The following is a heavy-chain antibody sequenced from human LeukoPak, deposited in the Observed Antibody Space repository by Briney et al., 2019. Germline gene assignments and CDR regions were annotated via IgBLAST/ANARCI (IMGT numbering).Heavy chain of an antibody. D-gene: IGHD5-12*01. CDR2: IKEDGSEK. CDR1: GLIFSSNW. Sequence: GGSLRLSCTASGLIFSSNWMAWVRQAPGKGLEWVANIKEDGSEKYYVDSVKGRFTISRDNAKNSLYLQMNSLSAEDTAVYYCARDRGYDTFDIWGQGTLVAVSS. CDR3: ARDRGYDTFDI. J-gene: IGHJ3*02. V-gene: IGHV3-7*01.